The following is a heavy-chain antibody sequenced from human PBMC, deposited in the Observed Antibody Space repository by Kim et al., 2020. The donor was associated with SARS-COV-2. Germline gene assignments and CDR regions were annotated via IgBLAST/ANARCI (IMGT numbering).Heavy chain of an antibody. CDR3: ARLVFDWSGLKYNWFDP. Sequence: LKSRVTISVDTSKNQFSLKLSSVTAADTAVYYCARLVFDWSGLKYNWFDPWGQGTLVTVSS. V-gene: IGHV4-39*01. D-gene: IGHD3-3*01. J-gene: IGHJ5*02.